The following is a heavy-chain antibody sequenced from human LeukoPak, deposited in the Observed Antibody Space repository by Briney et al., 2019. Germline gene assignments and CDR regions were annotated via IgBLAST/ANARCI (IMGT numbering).Heavy chain of an antibody. V-gene: IGHV3-30*02. D-gene: IGHD5-18*01. Sequence: GGSLRLSCAASGFTFSSYGMHWVRQAPGKGLEWVAFIRYDGNNKYYADSVKGRFTISRDNSKNTLYLQMNSLRAEDTAVYYCAKDRESGYTYGYDAFDIWGQGTMVTVSS. CDR3: AKDRESGYTYGYDAFDI. CDR2: IRYDGNNK. CDR1: GFTFSSYG. J-gene: IGHJ3*02.